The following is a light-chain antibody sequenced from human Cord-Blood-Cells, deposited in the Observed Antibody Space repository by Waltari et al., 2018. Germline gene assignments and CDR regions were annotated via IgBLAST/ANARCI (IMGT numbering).Light chain of an antibody. J-gene: IGLJ3*02. CDR3: CSYAGSSTYWV. CDR1: SSDVGSYNL. V-gene: IGLV2-23*01. CDR2: EGS. Sequence: QSALTQPASVSGSPGQSITISCTGTSSDVGSYNLVSWYQQHPGKSPKIMIYEGSKRPSGVSNRFSGSKSGNTASLTIPGLQAEDEADYYCCSYAGSSTYWVFGGGTKLTVL.